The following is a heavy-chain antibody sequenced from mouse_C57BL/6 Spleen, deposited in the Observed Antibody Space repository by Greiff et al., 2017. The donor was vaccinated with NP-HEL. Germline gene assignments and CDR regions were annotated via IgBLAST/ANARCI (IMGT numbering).Heavy chain of an antibody. CDR3: AREDYDYYFDY. V-gene: IGHV1-4*01. CDR2: INPSSGYT. Sequence: VQLQQSGAELARPGASVKMSCKASGYTFTSYTMHWVKQRPGQGLEWIGYINPSSGYTKYNQKFKDKATLTADKSSSTTYMQLSSLTSEDSAVYYCAREDYDYYFDYWGQGTTLTVSS. CDR1: GYTFTSYT. J-gene: IGHJ2*01. D-gene: IGHD2-4*01.